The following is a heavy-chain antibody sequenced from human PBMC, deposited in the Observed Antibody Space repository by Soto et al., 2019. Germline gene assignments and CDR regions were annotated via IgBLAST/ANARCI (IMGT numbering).Heavy chain of an antibody. CDR3: VRGGGGSYCSGGSCFLDY. Sequence: QVQLVESGGGVVQPGRSLRLSCAASGFTFRYYGLHWVRQAPGKGLEWVAVIWYDGSNTYYADSVKGRFTISRDNSKNMLYLQMNSLRAEDTAVYYCVRGGGGSYCSGGSCFLDYWGQGALVTVSS. CDR1: GFTFRYYG. V-gene: IGHV3-33*01. CDR2: IWYDGSNT. J-gene: IGHJ4*02. D-gene: IGHD2-15*01.